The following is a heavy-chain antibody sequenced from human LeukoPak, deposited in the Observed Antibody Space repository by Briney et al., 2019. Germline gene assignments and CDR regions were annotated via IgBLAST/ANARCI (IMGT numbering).Heavy chain of an antibody. J-gene: IGHJ4*02. V-gene: IGHV3-15*01. CDR2: IKGKTDGGTT. D-gene: IGHD1-26*01. Sequence: GGSLRLSCAASGFTFTSYAMSWVRQTPGKGLEWVGRIKGKTDGGTTDYAAPVKGRFTISRDDSKNTLYLQMNSPKSEDTAVYYCTTDDGGSEFDYWGQGTLVTVS. CDR3: TTDDGGSEFDY. CDR1: GFTFTSYA.